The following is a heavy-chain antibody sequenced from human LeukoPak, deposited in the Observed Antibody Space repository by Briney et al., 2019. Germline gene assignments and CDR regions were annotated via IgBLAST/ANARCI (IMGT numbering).Heavy chain of an antibody. CDR2: INPNSGGT. V-gene: IGHV1-2*02. D-gene: IGHD2-21*02. CDR1: GYTFTGYY. CDR3: ARVLHDIVVVTAHYFDY. Sequence: ASVKVSCRASGYTFTGYYMHWVRQGPGQGLEWMGWINPNSGGTNYAQKFQGRVTMTRDTSISTAYMELSRLRSDDTAVYYCARVLHDIVVVTAHYFDYWGQGTLVTVSS. J-gene: IGHJ4*02.